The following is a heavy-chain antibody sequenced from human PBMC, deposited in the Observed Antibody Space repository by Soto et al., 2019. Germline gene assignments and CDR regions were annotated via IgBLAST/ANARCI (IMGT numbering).Heavy chain of an antibody. J-gene: IGHJ6*03. Sequence: PGGSLRLSCAASGFTFSSYSMNWVRQAPGKGLEWVSSISSSSSYIYYADSVKGRFTISRDNAKNSLYLQMNSLRAEDTAVYYCARVSMVRVVLNWDYYYYYMDFWGKGTTVTVSS. CDR2: ISSSSSYI. CDR3: ARVSMVRVVLNWDYYYYYMDF. CDR1: GFTFSSYS. D-gene: IGHD3-10*01. V-gene: IGHV3-21*01.